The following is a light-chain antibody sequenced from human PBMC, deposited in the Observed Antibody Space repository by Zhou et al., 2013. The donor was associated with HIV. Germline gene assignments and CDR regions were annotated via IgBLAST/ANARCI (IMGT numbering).Light chain of an antibody. CDR1: QGIRNF. CDR3: QQAVSFPLT. Sequence: DIQMTQSPSSLSASVGDRVTITCRASQGIRNFLAWYQQKPGKVPKVLIYGASTLQSGVPSRFSGSGYGTEYTLTIKGLQPEDFATYYCQQAVSFPLTFGAGTKVDLK. CDR2: GAS. V-gene: IGKV1-27*01. J-gene: IGKJ4*01.